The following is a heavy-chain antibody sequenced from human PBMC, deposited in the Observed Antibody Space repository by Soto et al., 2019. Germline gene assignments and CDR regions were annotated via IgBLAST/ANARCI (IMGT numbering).Heavy chain of an antibody. CDR2: ISGSGGST. V-gene: IGHV3-23*01. CDR3: AKTPEYQLLVFIDWFDP. J-gene: IGHJ5*02. Sequence: SGGSLRLSCAASGFTFSSYAMSWVRQAPGKGLEWVSAISGSGGSTYYADSVKGRFTISRDNSKNTLYLQMNSLRAEDTAVYYCAKTPEYQLLVFIDWFDPWGQGTLVTVSS. D-gene: IGHD2-2*01. CDR1: GFTFSSYA.